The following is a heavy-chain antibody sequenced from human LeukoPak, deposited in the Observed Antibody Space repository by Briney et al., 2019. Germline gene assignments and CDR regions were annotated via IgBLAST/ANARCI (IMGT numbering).Heavy chain of an antibody. CDR2: IRYDGSNK. D-gene: IGHD1-14*01. CDR3: ARRSNPPGRIDH. J-gene: IGHJ4*02. V-gene: IGHV3-30*02. Sequence: GGSLRLSCAASGFTFSSYGMHWVRQAPGKGLEWVAFIRYDGSNKYYADSVKDRFTIPRDNSKNTMYLQMNSLKGEDTAVYYCARRSNPPGRIDHWGQGTLVTVSS. CDR1: GFTFSSYG.